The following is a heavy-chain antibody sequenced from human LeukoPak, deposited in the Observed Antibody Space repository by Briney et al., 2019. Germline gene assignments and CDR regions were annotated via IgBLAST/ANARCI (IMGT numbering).Heavy chain of an antibody. Sequence: PSETLSLTCTVSGGSISRGSYYWSWIRQPAGKGLEWIGYIYYSGSTNYNPSLKSRVTISVDTFKNQFSLKLSSVTAADTAVYYCASTYCSGGSCYPLPDYWGQGTLVTVSS. D-gene: IGHD2-15*01. J-gene: IGHJ4*02. CDR3: ASTYCSGGSCYPLPDY. V-gene: IGHV4-61*10. CDR2: IYYSGST. CDR1: GGSISRGSYY.